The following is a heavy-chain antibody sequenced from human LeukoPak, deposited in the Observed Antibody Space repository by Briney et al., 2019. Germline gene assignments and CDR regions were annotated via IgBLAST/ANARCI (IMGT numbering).Heavy chain of an antibody. CDR3: TKGGLYGGHMGEN. CDR1: GFTFSDHY. J-gene: IGHJ4*02. Sequence: PGGSLRLSCAASGFTFSDHYMDWVRQAPGKGLEWVGRSRSKANSYSTEYAASVKGRFTISRDDSKNSLYLQMNSLKTAATAVSYWTKGGLYGGHMGENGGPGTRVTVSS. D-gene: IGHD4-23*01. CDR2: SRSKANSYST. V-gene: IGHV3-72*01.